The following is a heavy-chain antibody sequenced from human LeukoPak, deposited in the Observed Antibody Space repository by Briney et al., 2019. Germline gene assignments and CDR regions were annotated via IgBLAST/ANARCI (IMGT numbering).Heavy chain of an antibody. D-gene: IGHD3-10*01. J-gene: IGHJ4*02. CDR1: GFTFDDYA. CDR3: AKGSITTVRGASDY. V-gene: IGHV3-9*01. Sequence: GGSLRLSCAASGFTFDDYAMHWVRHAPGKGLEGVSGISWNSGSIGYADSVKGRFTISRDNAKNSLYLQMNSLRAEDTALYYCAKGSITTVRGASDYWGQGTLVTVSS. CDR2: ISWNSGSI.